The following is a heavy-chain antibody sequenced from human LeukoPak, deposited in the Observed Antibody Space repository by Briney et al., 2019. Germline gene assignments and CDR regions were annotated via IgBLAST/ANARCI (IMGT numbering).Heavy chain of an antibody. V-gene: IGHV1-2*02. J-gene: IGHJ5*01. D-gene: IGHD5-24*01. Sequence: GASVKVSCKASGNSLIDYYIYWVRQAPEQGFEWMGWINPDSGGTEYAHKFQGRVTLTRDTSIDTVYMELRNLRSDGTAVYFCAKDGDGYNAWFDSWGQGTQVIVSS. CDR1: GNSLIDYY. CDR3: AKDGDGYNAWFDS. CDR2: INPDSGGT.